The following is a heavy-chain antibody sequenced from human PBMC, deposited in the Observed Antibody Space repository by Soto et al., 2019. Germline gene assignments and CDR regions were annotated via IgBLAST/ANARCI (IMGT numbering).Heavy chain of an antibody. CDR1: WGSSSGGGYY. CDR3: ARVRAVPIGAFDI. D-gene: IGHD3-10*01. Sequence: SETLSPPSTVSWGSSSGGGYYRSWIRQPPGKGLEWIGYIYYSGSTYYNPSLKSRVTISVDTSKNQFSLKLSSVTAADTAVYYCARVRAVPIGAFDIWGQGTMVTVSS. CDR2: IYYSGST. V-gene: IGHV4-30-4*01. J-gene: IGHJ3*02.